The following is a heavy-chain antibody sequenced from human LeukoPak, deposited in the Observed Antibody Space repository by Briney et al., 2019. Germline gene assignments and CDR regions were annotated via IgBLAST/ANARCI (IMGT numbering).Heavy chain of an antibody. V-gene: IGHV3-23*01. J-gene: IGHJ6*02. Sequence: PGGSLRLSCAASGFTFSSYWMHWVRQGPGKGLEWVSSINGGGDSTYYADSVKGRFTISRDNSKNTLYLQMNSLRAEDTAVYYCARDFGAPSYRGYGMDVWGQGTTVTVSS. CDR2: INGGGDST. D-gene: IGHD1-26*01. CDR1: GFTFSSYW. CDR3: ARDFGAPSYRGYGMDV.